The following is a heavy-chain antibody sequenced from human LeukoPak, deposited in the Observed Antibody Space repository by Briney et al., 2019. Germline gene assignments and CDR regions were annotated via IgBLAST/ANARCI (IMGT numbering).Heavy chain of an antibody. D-gene: IGHD2-2*01. CDR3: ARALKYCSSTSCYSFSFDP. CDR2: IIPIFGTA. Sequence: SVKVSCKASGGTFSSYAISWVRQAPGQGLEWMGGIIPIFGTANYAQKFQGRVTITADESTSTAYMELSSLRSEDTAVYYCARALKYCSSTSCYSFSFDPWGQGTLVTVSS. CDR1: GGTFSSYA. V-gene: IGHV1-69*01. J-gene: IGHJ5*02.